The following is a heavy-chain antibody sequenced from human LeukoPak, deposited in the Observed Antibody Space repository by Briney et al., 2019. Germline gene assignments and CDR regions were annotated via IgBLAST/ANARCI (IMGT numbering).Heavy chain of an antibody. Sequence: PGGSLRLSCAASGFTFSSYWMSWVRQAPEKGLEWVANIKQDGSEKYYVGSVKGRFTISRDNAKNSLYLQMNSLRAEDTALYYCAKDRRSSSPYYFDYWGQGTLVTVSS. CDR3: AKDRRSSSPYYFDY. CDR2: IKQDGSEK. J-gene: IGHJ4*02. CDR1: GFTFSSYW. D-gene: IGHD6-6*01. V-gene: IGHV3-7*03.